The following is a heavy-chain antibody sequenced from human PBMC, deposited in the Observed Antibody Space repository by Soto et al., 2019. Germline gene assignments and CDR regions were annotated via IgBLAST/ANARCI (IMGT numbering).Heavy chain of an antibody. CDR2: ISPYNGKT. Sequence: ASVKVSFKASGYTFTNYGFIWVRQAPGHGLEWVGWISPYNGKTEYAQNLQGRVTMTRDKPTSTAYMELRSLRSDDTAVYYCARDIYGGNCCDAFDIWGQGTMVTVSS. D-gene: IGHD2-15*01. J-gene: IGHJ3*02. CDR3: ARDIYGGNCCDAFDI. V-gene: IGHV1-18*01. CDR1: GYTFTNYG.